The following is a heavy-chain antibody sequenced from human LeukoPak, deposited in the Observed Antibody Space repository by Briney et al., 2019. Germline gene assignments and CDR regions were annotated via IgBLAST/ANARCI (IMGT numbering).Heavy chain of an antibody. J-gene: IGHJ4*02. V-gene: IGHV3-53*01. D-gene: IGHD3-3*01. CDR1: GFTVSSNY. CDR3: TTYYDFWSGYFYY. Sequence: GGSLRLSCAASGFTVSSNYMSWVRQAPGKGLEWVSVIYSGGSTYYADSVKGRFTISRDNSKNTLYLQMNSLRAEDTAVYYCTTYYDFWSGYFYYWGQGTLVTVSS. CDR2: IYSGGST.